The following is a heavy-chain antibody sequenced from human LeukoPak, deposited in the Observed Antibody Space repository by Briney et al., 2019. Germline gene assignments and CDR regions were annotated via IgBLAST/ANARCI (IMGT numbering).Heavy chain of an antibody. D-gene: IGHD4-17*01. J-gene: IGHJ6*03. CDR2: ISSSSSYI. V-gene: IGHV3-21*01. CDR1: GFTFSSYS. CDR3: ARDARYGDPVYYYYMDV. Sequence: GGSLRLSCAASGFTFSSYSMNWVRQAPGKGLEWVSSISSSSSYIYYADSVKGRFTISRDNAKNSLYLQMNGLRAEDTAVYYCARDARYGDPVYYYYMDVWGKGTTVTVSS.